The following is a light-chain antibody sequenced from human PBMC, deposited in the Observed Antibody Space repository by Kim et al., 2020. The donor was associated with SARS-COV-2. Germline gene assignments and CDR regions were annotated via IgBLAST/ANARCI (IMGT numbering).Light chain of an antibody. CDR1: QSVGNN. CDR3: QQYNDWPLLT. J-gene: IGKJ4*01. Sequence: IVMTQSPATLSVSPGERATLSCRASQSVGNNLAWYQQRPGQAPRLLLYGASSRATDISPRFSGSGSGTEFILTIRSLQSEDLAVYYCQQYNDWPLLTFGEGTKVDIK. V-gene: IGKV3D-15*01. CDR2: GAS.